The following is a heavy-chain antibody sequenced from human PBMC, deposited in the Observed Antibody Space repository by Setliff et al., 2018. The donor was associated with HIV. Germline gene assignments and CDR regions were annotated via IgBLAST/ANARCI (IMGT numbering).Heavy chain of an antibody. CDR1: GFAFSTYG. Sequence: GGSLRLSCAASGFAFSTYGMHWVRQAPGKGLEWVAFIQYDGKRIYYGESVNGRFTISRDNSKNTLYLQLNSLRVEDTAVYYCARETTTLVGDLLLFDYWGQGTLVTVSS. J-gene: IGHJ4*02. D-gene: IGHD3-10*02. CDR3: ARETTTLVGDLLLFDY. V-gene: IGHV3-30*02. CDR2: IQYDGKRI.